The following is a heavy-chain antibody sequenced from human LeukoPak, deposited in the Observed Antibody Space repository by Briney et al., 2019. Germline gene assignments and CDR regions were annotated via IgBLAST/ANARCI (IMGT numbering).Heavy chain of an antibody. CDR3: ARDFLVGATGWFDP. J-gene: IGHJ5*02. D-gene: IGHD1-26*01. CDR1: GGSISSSSYY. CDR2: IYYSGST. V-gene: IGHV4-39*02. Sequence: PSETLSLTCTVSGGSISSSSYYWGWIRQPPGKGLEWIGSIYYSGSTYYNPSLKSRVTISVDTSKNQFSLKLSSVTAADTAVYYCARDFLVGATGWFDPWGQGTLVTVSS.